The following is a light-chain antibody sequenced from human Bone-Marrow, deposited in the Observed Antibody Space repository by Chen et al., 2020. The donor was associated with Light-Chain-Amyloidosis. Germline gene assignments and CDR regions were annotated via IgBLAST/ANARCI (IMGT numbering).Light chain of an antibody. CDR3: QQRSNWPLLT. V-gene: IGKV3-11*01. J-gene: IGKJ3*01. Sequence: EIVLTQSPATLSLSPGERATLSCRASQSVATFLAWYQHKPGQAPRRLIYDASSRATGIPDRFSGSGSGTDFTLTISSLEPEDFAVYYCQQRSNWPLLTFGPGTKVDIK. CDR2: DAS. CDR1: QSVATF.